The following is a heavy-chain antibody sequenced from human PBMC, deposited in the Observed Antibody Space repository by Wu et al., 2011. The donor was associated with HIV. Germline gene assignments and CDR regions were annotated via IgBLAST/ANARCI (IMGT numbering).Heavy chain of an antibody. CDR3: ARRWGEASPFDY. Sequence: QVQLVQSGAEMKKPGASLNVSCKASGYTFTDYFMHWVRQVPGRGLEWMGWINPKSGDTNYSQRFEGRVTMTRDTSTSTVYMELSGLRSDDTAVYYCARRWGEASPFDYWGQGTLGHRL. J-gene: IGHJ4*02. CDR1: GYTFTDYF. V-gene: IGHV1-2*02. D-gene: IGHD3-10*01. CDR2: INPKSGDT.